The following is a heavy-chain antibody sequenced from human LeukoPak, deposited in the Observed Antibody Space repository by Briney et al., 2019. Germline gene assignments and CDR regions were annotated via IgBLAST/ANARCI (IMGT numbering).Heavy chain of an antibody. CDR1: GGSLRGYY. Sequence: PSETLSLTCAVYGGSLRGYYWRWIRQPPGKGLEWIGEINHSGSTNYNPCLKSRVTISVDTSKNQLSLKLSSVTAADTAVYYCARLRGRLAARPWAYSSWGQGTLVTVSS. J-gene: IGHJ5*02. V-gene: IGHV4-34*01. CDR2: INHSGST. D-gene: IGHD6-6*01. CDR3: ARLRGRLAARPWAYSS.